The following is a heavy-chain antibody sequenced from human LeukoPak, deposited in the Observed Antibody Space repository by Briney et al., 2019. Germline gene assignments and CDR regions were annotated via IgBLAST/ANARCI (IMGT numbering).Heavy chain of an antibody. Sequence: SETLSLTCTVSGGSMSTYYWSWIRQAPGKGREWIGDVYHSGTTNYNPSPNSRVSILAETSKNNCCIIIWSVTSADTAAYFCVGHGGTIAYFDHWGQGMVVTVAS. CDR2: VYHSGTT. CDR3: VGHGGTIAYFDH. J-gene: IGHJ4*02. D-gene: IGHD1-26*01. V-gene: IGHV4-59*08. CDR1: GGSMSTYY.